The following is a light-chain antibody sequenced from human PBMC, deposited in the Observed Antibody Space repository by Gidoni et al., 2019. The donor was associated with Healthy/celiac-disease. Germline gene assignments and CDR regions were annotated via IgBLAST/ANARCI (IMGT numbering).Light chain of an antibody. CDR2: GAS. CDR3: QQYGSSPPTYT. J-gene: IGKJ2*01. V-gene: IGKV3-20*01. Sequence: EIVLTQSPGTLSLSPGERATLSCRASQSVSSSYLAWYQQKPGQAPRLLIYGASTRATGIPDRFSGSGSGTDFTFTISRLETEDFAVYYCQQYGSSPPTYTFGQGTKLEIK. CDR1: QSVSSSY.